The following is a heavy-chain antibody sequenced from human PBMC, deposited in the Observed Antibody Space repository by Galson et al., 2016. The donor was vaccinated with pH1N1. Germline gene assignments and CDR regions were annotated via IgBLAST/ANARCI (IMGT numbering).Heavy chain of an antibody. CDR3: ATVGSYGDYRAPPYFHH. Sequence: SLRLSCAASGFTFSSYWMSWVRQAPGKGLEWVANIKQDESEKYYVDSVKGRFTISRDNAKNSLFLQMNSLRAEDTAVYYCATVGSYGDYRAPPYFHHWGQGTLVIVSS. CDR1: GFTFSSYW. J-gene: IGHJ1*01. V-gene: IGHV3-7*01. D-gene: IGHD4-17*01. CDR2: IKQDESEK.